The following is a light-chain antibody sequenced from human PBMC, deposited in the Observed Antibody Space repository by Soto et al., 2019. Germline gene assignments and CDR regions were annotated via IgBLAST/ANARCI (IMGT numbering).Light chain of an antibody. CDR3: QSYDSSLSGSAVV. Sequence: QLVLTQPPSVSGAPGQRVTISCTGSSSNIGAGYDVHWYQQLPGTAPKLLIYGNTNRPSGVPDRFSGSKSGTSAPLAITGLQAEDEADYYCQSYDSSLSGSAVVFGGGTKLTVL. CDR1: SSNIGAGYD. J-gene: IGLJ2*01. V-gene: IGLV1-40*01. CDR2: GNT.